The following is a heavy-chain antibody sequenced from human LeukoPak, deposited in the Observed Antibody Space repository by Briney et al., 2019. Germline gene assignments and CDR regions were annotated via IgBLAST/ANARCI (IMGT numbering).Heavy chain of an antibody. CDR3: ARDHPGAVADY. J-gene: IGHJ4*02. Sequence: PGGSLRLFCVASGFTFSSRDWMTWVRQAPGKGLEWVANIKQDGSEKNYVDSVKGRFTISRDKSRNTVFLQMGSLRTEDMALYYCARDHPGAVADYWGLGTLVTVSP. CDR2: IKQDGSEK. D-gene: IGHD5-12*01. V-gene: IGHV3-7*01. CDR1: GFTFSSRDW.